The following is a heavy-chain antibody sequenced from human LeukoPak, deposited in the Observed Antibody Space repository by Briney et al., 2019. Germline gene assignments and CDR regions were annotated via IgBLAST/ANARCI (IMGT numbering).Heavy chain of an antibody. Sequence: GRSLRLSCAASGVTFSSYGMHWVRQAPGKGLEWVAVTWYDGSNKYYADSVKGRFTISRDNSKNTLYLQMNSLRAEDTAVYYCARGSAAAVAGTGEDFDYWGQGTLVTVSS. D-gene: IGHD6-19*01. CDR3: ARGSAAAVAGTGEDFDY. CDR1: GVTFSSYG. CDR2: TWYDGSNK. V-gene: IGHV3-33*01. J-gene: IGHJ4*02.